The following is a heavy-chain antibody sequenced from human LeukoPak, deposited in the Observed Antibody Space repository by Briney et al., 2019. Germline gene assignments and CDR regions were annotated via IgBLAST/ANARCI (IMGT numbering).Heavy chain of an antibody. Sequence: SVKVSCKASGGTFSSYAISWVRQAPGQGLEWMGGIIPIFGTANYAQKFQGRVTITTDESTSTAYMELSSLRSEDTAVYYCARGRVWYSSSWSPFDYWGQGTLVTVSS. CDR1: GGTFSSYA. D-gene: IGHD6-13*01. V-gene: IGHV1-69*05. CDR3: ARGRVWYSSSWSPFDY. CDR2: IIPIFGTA. J-gene: IGHJ4*02.